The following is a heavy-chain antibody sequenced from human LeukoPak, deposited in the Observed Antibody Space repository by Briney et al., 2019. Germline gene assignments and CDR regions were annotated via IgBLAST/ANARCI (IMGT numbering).Heavy chain of an antibody. CDR2: ISAYNGIT. CDR1: GYTFTSYG. Sequence: ASVKVSCKASGYTFTSYGISWVRQAPGQGLEWMGWISAYNGITNYAQKLQGRVTMTTDTSTSTAYMELRSLRSDDTAVYYCARVVAGPGEYYFDYWGQGTLVTVSS. J-gene: IGHJ4*02. D-gene: IGHD6-19*01. V-gene: IGHV1-18*01. CDR3: ARVVAGPGEYYFDY.